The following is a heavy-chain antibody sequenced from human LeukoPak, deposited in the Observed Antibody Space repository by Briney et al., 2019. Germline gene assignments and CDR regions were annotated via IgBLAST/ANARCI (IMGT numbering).Heavy chain of an antibody. Sequence: ASVKVSCKASGYTFTDYYLHWVRQAPGQGLEWMGWINPNSGGTNYAQKLQGRVTMTRDTSISTAYMELNNLRSDDTAVYYCASPEMVTALWGAFDNWGQGTMVTVSS. CDR2: INPNSGGT. CDR1: GYTFTDYY. J-gene: IGHJ3*02. V-gene: IGHV1-2*02. D-gene: IGHD5-24*01. CDR3: ASPEMVTALWGAFDN.